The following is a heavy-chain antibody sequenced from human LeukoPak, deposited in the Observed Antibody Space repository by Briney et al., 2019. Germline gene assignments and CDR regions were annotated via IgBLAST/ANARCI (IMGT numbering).Heavy chain of an antibody. Sequence: GGSLRLSCAASGFTFSSYEKNWVRQAPGKGLEWVSYISSSGSTIYYADSVKGRFTISRGNAKNSLYLQMNSLRAEDTAVYYCARESPDRRDGYKLWGQGTLVTVSS. CDR3: ARESPDRRDGYKL. J-gene: IGHJ4*02. CDR1: GFTFSSYE. V-gene: IGHV3-48*03. D-gene: IGHD5-24*01. CDR2: ISSSGSTI.